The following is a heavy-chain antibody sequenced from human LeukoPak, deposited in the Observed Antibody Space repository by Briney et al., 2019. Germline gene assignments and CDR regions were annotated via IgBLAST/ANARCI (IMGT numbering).Heavy chain of an antibody. Sequence: GGSLRLSCAASGFTFSNFNMNWVRQAPGKGLEWVSYISRSGTAIDYADSVKGRFTISRDNAKNSLYLQMNSLRAEDTAVYYCARGKFMADYFDYWGQGTLVTVSS. D-gene: IGHD5-24*01. J-gene: IGHJ4*02. CDR2: ISRSGTAI. V-gene: IGHV3-48*04. CDR1: GFTFSNFN. CDR3: ARGKFMADYFDY.